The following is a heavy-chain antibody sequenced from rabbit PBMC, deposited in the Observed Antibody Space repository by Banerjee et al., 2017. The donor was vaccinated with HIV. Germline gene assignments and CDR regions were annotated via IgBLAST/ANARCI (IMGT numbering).Heavy chain of an antibody. Sequence: QSLEESGGDLVKPGASLTLTCIASGVSFSGDSYMCWVRQAPGRGLEWIACIDSGSSGFTYFASWAKGRFTISKTSSTTVTLQMTSLTAADTATYFCARDLDDVIGWNFGWWGQGTLVTVS. D-gene: IGHD4-1*01. CDR2: IDSGSSGFT. CDR1: GVSFSGDSY. CDR3: ARDLDDVIGWNFGW. J-gene: IGHJ6*01. V-gene: IGHV1S40*01.